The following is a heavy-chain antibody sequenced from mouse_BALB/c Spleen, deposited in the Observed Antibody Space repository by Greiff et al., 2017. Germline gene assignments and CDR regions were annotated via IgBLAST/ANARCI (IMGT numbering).Heavy chain of an antibody. J-gene: IGHJ4*01. D-gene: IGHD1-2*01. CDR3: ARDGYDYAMDY. Sequence: VQVVESGPGLVAPSQSLSITCTVSGFSLTSYGVHWVRQPPGKGLEWLGVIWAGGSTNYNSALMSRLSISKDNSKSQVFLKMNSLQTDDTAMYYCARDGYDYAMDYWGQGTSVTVSS. CDR1: GFSLTSYG. V-gene: IGHV2-9*02. CDR2: IWAGGST.